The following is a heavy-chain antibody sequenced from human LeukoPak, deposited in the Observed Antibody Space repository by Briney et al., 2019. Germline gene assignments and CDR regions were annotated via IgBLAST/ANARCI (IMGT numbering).Heavy chain of an antibody. CDR2: ILSDGST. Sequence: GGSLRLSCAASGFTVSGNYMSWVRQAPGKGLEWVSVILSDGSTYYSDSVKGRFTTSRDNSKNTLYLQMNSLRAEDTAVYYCARDRRYDSSGTDAFDIWGQGTMVTVSS. V-gene: IGHV3-53*01. D-gene: IGHD3-22*01. J-gene: IGHJ3*02. CDR3: ARDRRYDSSGTDAFDI. CDR1: GFTVSGNY.